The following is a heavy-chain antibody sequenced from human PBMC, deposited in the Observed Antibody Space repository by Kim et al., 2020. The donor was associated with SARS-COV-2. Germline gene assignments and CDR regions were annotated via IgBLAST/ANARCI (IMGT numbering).Heavy chain of an antibody. Sequence: SVKVSCKASVGTFSSYAISWVRQAPGQGLEWMGGIIPIFGTANYAQKFQGRVTITADESTSTAYMELSSLRSEDTAVYYCAREITMVRGVLDYWGQGTLVTVSS. J-gene: IGHJ4*02. D-gene: IGHD3-10*01. CDR2: IIPIFGTA. CDR3: AREITMVRGVLDY. V-gene: IGHV1-69*13. CDR1: VGTFSSYA.